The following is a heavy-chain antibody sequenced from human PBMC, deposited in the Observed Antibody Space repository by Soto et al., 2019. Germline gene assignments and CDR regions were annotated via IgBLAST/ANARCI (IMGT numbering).Heavy chain of an antibody. V-gene: IGHV3-53*01. CDR2: IYSGGGT. Sequence: PGGSLRLSCATSGFTVSNNYMSWVRQAPGKGLEWVSVIYSGGGTYYADSVKGRFTISRDNSKNTLYLQMNSLRAEDTAVYYCARYGDYLYYFDYCGQATLVTVYS. CDR1: GFTVSNNY. J-gene: IGHJ4*02. CDR3: ARYGDYLYYFDY. D-gene: IGHD4-17*01.